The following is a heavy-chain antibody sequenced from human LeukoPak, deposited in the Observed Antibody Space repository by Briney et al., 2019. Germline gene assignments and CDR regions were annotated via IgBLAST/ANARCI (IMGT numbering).Heavy chain of an antibody. V-gene: IGHV4-39*07. CDR3: ARGTRYCSGGSCYLFHFDY. CDR1: GGSISSSSYY. Sequence: SETLSLTCTVSGGSISSSSYYWGWIRQPPGKGLEWIGSIYHSGSTNYNPSLKSRVTISVDKSKNQFSLKLSSVTAADTAVYYCARGTRYCSGGSCYLFHFDYWGQGTLVTVSS. D-gene: IGHD2-15*01. CDR2: IYHSGST. J-gene: IGHJ4*02.